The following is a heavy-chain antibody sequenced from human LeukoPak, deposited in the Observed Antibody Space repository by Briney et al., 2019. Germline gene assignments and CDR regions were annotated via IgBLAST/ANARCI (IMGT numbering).Heavy chain of an antibody. Sequence: AGGSLRLSCTASGFTFSNYAMTWVRQTPGKGLEWVPSSSGNGVGTYYADSVKGRFTISRDNSKNTLYLQINSLRAEDTAVDTAVYYCAKHSGSSGWYNDYWGQGTLVTVSS. CDR2: SSGNGVGT. D-gene: IGHD6-19*01. CDR1: GFTFSNYA. J-gene: IGHJ4*02. V-gene: IGHV3-23*01. CDR3: AKHSGSSGWYNDY.